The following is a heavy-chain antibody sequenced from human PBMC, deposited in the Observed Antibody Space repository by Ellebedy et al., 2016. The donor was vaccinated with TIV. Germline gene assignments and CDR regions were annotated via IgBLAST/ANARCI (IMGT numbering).Heavy chain of an antibody. Sequence: SETLSLTXAVNSGSFTAFYWSWIRQSPGQGLQWLAEINHSGTTTYNPSLDSRVTISVDPSRKQFSLRVTSVTAADTAVYYCGRGRYWGFDVWGQGTVVTVSS. CDR3: GRGRYWGFDV. V-gene: IGHV4-34*01. CDR1: SGSFTAFY. D-gene: IGHD2-21*01. J-gene: IGHJ3*01. CDR2: INHSGTT.